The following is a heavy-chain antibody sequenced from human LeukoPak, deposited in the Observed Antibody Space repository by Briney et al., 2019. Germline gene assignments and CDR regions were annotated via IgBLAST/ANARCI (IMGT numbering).Heavy chain of an antibody. CDR3: ARQPIGYCSSTSCSFINWFDP. Sequence: PSETLSLTCTVSGGSISSGGYYWSWIRQHPGKGLEWIRYIYYSGSTYYNPSLKSRVTISVDTSKNQFSLKLSSVTAADTAVYYCARQPIGYCSSTSCSFINWFDPWGQGTLVTVSS. D-gene: IGHD2-2*01. CDR2: IYYSGST. J-gene: IGHJ5*02. CDR1: GGSISSGGYY. V-gene: IGHV4-31*03.